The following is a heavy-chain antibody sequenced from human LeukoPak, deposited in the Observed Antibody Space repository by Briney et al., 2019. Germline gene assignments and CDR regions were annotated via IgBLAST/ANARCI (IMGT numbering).Heavy chain of an antibody. J-gene: IGHJ4*02. CDR3: ARRSVAGSFDY. CDR2: IYYSGST. V-gene: IGHV4-39*01. Sequence: RTSETLSLTCTVPGGSISSGGYYWSWIRQPPGKGLEWIGSIYYSGSTYYNPSLKSRVTISVDTSKNQFSLKLSSVTAADTAVYYCARRSVAGSFDYWGQGTLVTVSS. CDR1: GGSISSGGYY. D-gene: IGHD6-19*01.